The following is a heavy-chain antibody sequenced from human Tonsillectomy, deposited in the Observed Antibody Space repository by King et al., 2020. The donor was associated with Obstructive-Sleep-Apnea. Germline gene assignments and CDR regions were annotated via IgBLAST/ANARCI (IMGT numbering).Heavy chain of an antibody. V-gene: IGHV4-59*01. CDR2: IYYSGST. CDR3: ARIYYYYGMDV. Sequence: QLQESGPGLVKPSETLSLTCTVSGGSISSYYWSWIRQPPGKGLEWIGYIYYSGSTSYNPSLKSRVTISLDTSKNQFALKLSSVTAADTAVDYCARIYYYYGMDVWGQGTTVTVSS. CDR1: GGSISSYY. J-gene: IGHJ6*02.